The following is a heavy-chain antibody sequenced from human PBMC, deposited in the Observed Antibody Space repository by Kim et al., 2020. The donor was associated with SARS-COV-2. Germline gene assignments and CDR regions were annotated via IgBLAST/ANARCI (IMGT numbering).Heavy chain of an antibody. D-gene: IGHD6-19*01. J-gene: IGHJ6*02. CDR2: ISSSSSTI. Sequence: GGSLRLSCAASGFTFSSYSMNWVRQAPGKGLEWVSYISSSSSTIYYADSVKGRFTISRDNAKNSLYLQMNSLRDEDTAVYYCAREGSSGWYRGRGYYYGMDVWGQGTTVTVSS. CDR3: AREGSSGWYRGRGYYYGMDV. V-gene: IGHV3-48*02. CDR1: GFTFSSYS.